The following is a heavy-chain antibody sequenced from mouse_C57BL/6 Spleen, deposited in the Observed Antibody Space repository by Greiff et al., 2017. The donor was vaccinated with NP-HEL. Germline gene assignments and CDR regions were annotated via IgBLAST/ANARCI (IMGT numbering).Heavy chain of an antibody. CDR1: GFTFSSYG. J-gene: IGHJ1*03. CDR2: ISSGGSYT. Sequence: EVKLMESGGDLVKPGGSLKLSCAASGFTFSSYGMSWVRQTPDKRLEWVATISSGGSYTYYPDSVKGRFTISRDNAKNTLYLQMSSLKSEDTAMYYCARRRDGNWYFDVWGTGTTVTVSS. D-gene: IGHD2-3*01. CDR3: ARRRDGNWYFDV. V-gene: IGHV5-6*02.